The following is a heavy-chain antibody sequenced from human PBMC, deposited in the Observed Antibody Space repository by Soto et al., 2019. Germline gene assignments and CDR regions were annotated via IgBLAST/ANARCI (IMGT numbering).Heavy chain of an antibody. CDR1: GGTFSSYA. Sequence: QVQLVQSGAEVKKPGSSVKVSCKASGGTFSSYAISWVRQAPGQGLEWMGGIIPIFGTANYGQKFQGRVTITADESTRTAYMELSSLRSEDTAVYYCARVEGEQWLVTTRGMDVWGQGTTVTVSS. CDR3: ARVEGEQWLVTTRGMDV. CDR2: IIPIFGTA. V-gene: IGHV1-69*12. D-gene: IGHD6-19*01. J-gene: IGHJ6*02.